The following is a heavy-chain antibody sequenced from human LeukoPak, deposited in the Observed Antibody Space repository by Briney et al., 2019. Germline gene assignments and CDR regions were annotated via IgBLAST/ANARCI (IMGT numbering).Heavy chain of an antibody. CDR1: GFTFSSYG. V-gene: IGHV3-30*18. Sequence: PGGSLRLSCAASGFTFSSYGMHWVRQAPGKGLEWVAVISYDGSNKHYADSVKGRFTISRDNSKNTLYLQMNSLRAEDTAVYYCAKDGRGYFDYWGQGTLVTVSS. J-gene: IGHJ4*02. D-gene: IGHD1-26*01. CDR3: AKDGRGYFDY. CDR2: ISYDGSNK.